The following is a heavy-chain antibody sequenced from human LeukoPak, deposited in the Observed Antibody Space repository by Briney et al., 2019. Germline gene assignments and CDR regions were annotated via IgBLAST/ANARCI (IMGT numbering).Heavy chain of an antibody. V-gene: IGHV1-18*01. J-gene: IGHJ5*02. CDR3: ARDYLRFLEWLPHNWFDP. CDR2: ISDYNGNT. Sequence: GASVKVSCKASGYTFTSYGISWVRQAPGQGLEWMGWISDYNGNTNYAQTLQGTVTMTTDTSTSTAYMQLRSLRSDDTAVYYCARDYLRFLEWLPHNWFDPWGQGTLVTVSS. CDR1: GYTFTSYG. D-gene: IGHD3-3*01.